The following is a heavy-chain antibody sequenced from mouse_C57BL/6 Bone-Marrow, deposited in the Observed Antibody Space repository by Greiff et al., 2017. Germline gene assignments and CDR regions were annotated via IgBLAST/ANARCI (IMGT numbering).Heavy chain of an antibody. CDR2: IWSGGST. Sequence: VQLQQSGPGLVQPSQSLSITCKVSGFSLTSYGVHWVRQSPGKGLEWLGVIWSGGSTDYNAAFISRLSISKDNAKSQVFVKMNSLQADDTALYYCARTTIVTADYAMDYWGQGTSVTVSS. D-gene: IGHD2-5*01. CDR3: ARTTIVTADYAMDY. J-gene: IGHJ4*01. CDR1: GFSLTSYG. V-gene: IGHV2-2*01.